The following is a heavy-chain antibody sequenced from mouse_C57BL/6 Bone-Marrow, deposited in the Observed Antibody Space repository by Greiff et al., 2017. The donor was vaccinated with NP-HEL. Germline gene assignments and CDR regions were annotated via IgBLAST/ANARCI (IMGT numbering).Heavy chain of an antibody. Sequence: EVQLQQSGAELVKPGASVKLSCTASGFNFTDYYMHWVKQRTEQGLAWIGRIDPEDGDTKYAPKFQGKATITADTSSNTAYLQLSSLTSEDTAVYYCASYYCGRSYWYFDVWGTGTTVTVSS. CDR3: ASYYCGRSYWYFDV. D-gene: IGHD1-1*01. V-gene: IGHV14-2*01. J-gene: IGHJ1*03. CDR1: GFNFTDYY. CDR2: IDPEDGDT.